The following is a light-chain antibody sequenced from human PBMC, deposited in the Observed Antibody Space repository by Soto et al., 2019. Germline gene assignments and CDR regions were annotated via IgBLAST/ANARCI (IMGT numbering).Light chain of an antibody. J-gene: IGKJ1*01. V-gene: IGKV1-5*03. CDR1: QSIRSR. Sequence: DIRMTESASSLSASLGGRVTITCRSSQSIRSRLALYQQKPGRAPEXLIYKASILASAVTSRFSGSGYGKEFILTISSLQPDDFATCECQQYNSQWTFGQGTKVDI. CDR3: QQYNSQWT. CDR2: KAS.